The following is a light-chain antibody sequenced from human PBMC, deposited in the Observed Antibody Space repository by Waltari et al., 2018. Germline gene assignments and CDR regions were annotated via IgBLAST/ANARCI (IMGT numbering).Light chain of an antibody. CDR3: QAWDSSIVV. Sequence: SYELTQPPSVSVSPGQTASITCSGNKLGDKYACWYQQKPRQSPILVIYQDTKRPSGSPERFSGSNSGNTATLTISGTQAMDEADYYCQAWDSSIVVFGGGTKLTVV. V-gene: IGLV3-1*01. J-gene: IGLJ2*01. CDR2: QDT. CDR1: KLGDKY.